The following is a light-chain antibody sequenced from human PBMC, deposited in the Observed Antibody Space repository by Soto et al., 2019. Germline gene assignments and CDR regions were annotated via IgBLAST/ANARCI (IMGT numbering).Light chain of an antibody. Sequence: DIRMTECPSTXXASVGDRVTITCRASQSISSWLAWYQQKPGKAPKLLIYDASSLESGVPSRFSGSGSGTEFTLTISSLQPDDFATYYCQHYNSYSEAFGQRTKVDI. V-gene: IGKV1-5*01. J-gene: IGKJ1*01. CDR3: QHYNSYSEA. CDR1: QSISSW. CDR2: DAS.